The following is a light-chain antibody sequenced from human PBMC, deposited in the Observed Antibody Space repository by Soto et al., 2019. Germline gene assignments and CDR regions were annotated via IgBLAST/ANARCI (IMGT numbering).Light chain of an antibody. J-gene: IGLJ2*01. CDR1: SKDVGRDHY. CDR2: DVF. CDR3: SSYGGRNNFVV. V-gene: IGLV2-8*01. Sequence: QSVLTQPPSASGSLGQSVTISCSGTSKDVGRDHYVSWYQQHAGQTPKVIIYDVFQRPSGVPDRFSGSKSGTTAYLTVSNLQSEDEAEYFCSSYGGRNNFVVFGGGTQLTVL.